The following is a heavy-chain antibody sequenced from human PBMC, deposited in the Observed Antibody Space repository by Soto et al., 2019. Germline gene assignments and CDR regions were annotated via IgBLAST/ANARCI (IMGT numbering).Heavy chain of an antibody. CDR3: ARDQSWHDLVWWFDP. Sequence: ASVKVSCKASGYTFTDFGISWVRQAPGQGLEWMGWISGFDGDRNYAQKFQGRVTLTTDTSATTAYMELRSLTSDDTAVYYCARDQSWHDLVWWFDPWGQGTLVTVSS. V-gene: IGHV1-18*01. J-gene: IGHJ5*02. CDR1: GYTFTDFG. CDR2: ISGFDGDR. D-gene: IGHD1-1*01.